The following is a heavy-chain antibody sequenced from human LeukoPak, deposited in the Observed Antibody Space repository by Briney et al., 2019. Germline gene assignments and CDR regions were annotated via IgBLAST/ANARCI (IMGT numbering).Heavy chain of an antibody. CDR3: TRDFRYSGYDL. Sequence: ASVKVSCKGSGYTFTRYVISWVRQAPGQGLEWMGCISAYNGNTNYAQKLQGRVTMTTDTSTSTAYMELRSLRSDDTAVYYCTRDFRYSGYDLWGQGTLVTVSS. CDR2: ISAYNGNT. CDR1: GYTFTRYV. D-gene: IGHD5-12*01. J-gene: IGHJ4*02. V-gene: IGHV1-18*01.